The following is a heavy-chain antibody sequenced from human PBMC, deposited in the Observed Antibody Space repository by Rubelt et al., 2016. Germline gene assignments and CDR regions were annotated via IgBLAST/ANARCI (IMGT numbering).Heavy chain of an antibody. Sequence: QVQLVQSGAEVKKPGASVRVSCKASGYTFTSYGISWVRQAPGQGLEWMGWISASHGNTNYGRKVQGRVTMTTDTSTSTADMELRSLRSDDTAVYYCARIAVAGKDTGDYWGQGTLVTVSS. CDR2: ISASHGNT. D-gene: IGHD6-19*01. V-gene: IGHV1-18*01. CDR3: ARIAVAGKDTGDY. CDR1: GYTFTSYG. J-gene: IGHJ4*02.